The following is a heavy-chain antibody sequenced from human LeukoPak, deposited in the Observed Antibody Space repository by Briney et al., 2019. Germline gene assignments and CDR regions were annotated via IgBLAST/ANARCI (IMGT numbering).Heavy chain of an antibody. J-gene: IGHJ5*02. CDR3: AKDASGFLDPQFFLPEESCFDP. CDR2: ISGSGGST. D-gene: IGHD3/OR15-3a*01. CDR1: GFTFSSYA. V-gene: IGHV3-23*01. Sequence: GGSLRLSCAASGFTFSSYAMSWVRQAPGKGLEWVSAISGSGGSTYYADSVKGRFTISRDNSKNTLYLQMNSLRAEDTAVYYCAKDASGFLDPQFFLPEESCFDPGGRETRVTVSS.